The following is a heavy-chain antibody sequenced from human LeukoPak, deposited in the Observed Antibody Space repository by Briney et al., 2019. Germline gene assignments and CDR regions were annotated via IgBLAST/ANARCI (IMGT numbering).Heavy chain of an antibody. J-gene: IGHJ3*02. D-gene: IGHD5-18*01. CDR2: IYYRGST. CDR1: GGSISSYY. V-gene: IGHV4-59*01. CDR3: ARGYSDAFDI. Sequence: PSETLSLTCTVSGGSISSYYWSWIRQPPGKGLEWIGYIYYRGSTNYNPSLKSRVTISVDTSKTQFSLKLSSVTAADTAVYYCARGYSDAFDIWGQGTMVTVSS.